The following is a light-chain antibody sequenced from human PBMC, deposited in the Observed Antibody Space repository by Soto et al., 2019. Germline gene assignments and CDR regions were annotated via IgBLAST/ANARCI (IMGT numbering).Light chain of an antibody. V-gene: IGLV1-44*01. CDR2: SNA. CDR1: GSNIGANA. J-gene: IGLJ3*02. Sequence: QSVLTQPPSASGTSGQTVTISCSGSGSNIGANAVNWYQQLPGTAPQILIYSNALSPSWVPHRCSCSKSCTAASLAISGVHSEDEAPDYCAAWDDSLKAMLFGGGTKLTVL. CDR3: AAWDDSLKAML.